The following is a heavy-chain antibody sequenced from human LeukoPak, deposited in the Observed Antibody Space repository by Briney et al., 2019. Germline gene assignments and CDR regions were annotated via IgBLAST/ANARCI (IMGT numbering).Heavy chain of an antibody. CDR1: GASISSGNSY. Sequence: TLSLTCTVSGASISSGNSYWSWIRQPAGKGLEWIGRIYTSGGTNLNPALKSRVTLSLDTSKNQFSLNLTSVAAADAAVYYCVRGHNSGWSDFDYWGLGTLVTVSS. CDR2: IYTSGGT. D-gene: IGHD6-19*01. V-gene: IGHV4-61*02. J-gene: IGHJ4*02. CDR3: VRGHNSGWSDFDY.